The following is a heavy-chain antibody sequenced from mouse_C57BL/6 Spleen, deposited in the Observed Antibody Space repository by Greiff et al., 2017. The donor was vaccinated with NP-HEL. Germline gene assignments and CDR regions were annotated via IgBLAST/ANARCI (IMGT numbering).Heavy chain of an antibody. Sequence: EVMLVESGGGLVQPGGSMKLSCVASGFTFSNYWMNWVRQSPEKGLEWVAQIRLKSDNYATHYAESVKGRFTISRDDSKSSVYLQMNNLRAEDTGIYYCTLLDYFDYWGQGTTLTVSS. CDR3: TLLDYFDY. J-gene: IGHJ2*01. V-gene: IGHV6-3*01. CDR1: GFTFSNYW. D-gene: IGHD2-1*01. CDR2: IRLKSDNYAT.